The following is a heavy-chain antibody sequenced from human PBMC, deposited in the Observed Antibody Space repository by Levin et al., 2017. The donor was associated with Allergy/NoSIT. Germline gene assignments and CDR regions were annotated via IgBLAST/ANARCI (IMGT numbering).Heavy chain of an antibody. D-gene: IGHD3-16*02. CDR1: GDSVSSNSAA. V-gene: IGHV6-1*01. J-gene: IGHJ3*02. CDR2: SYYRSKWYN. CDR3: ASTLTFGGVISNDAFDS. Sequence: SETLSLTCAISGDSVSSNSAAWNWIRQSPSRGLEWLVRSYYRSKWYNDYAVSVKSRITINPDTSKNQFSLQLNSVTPEDTAVYYCASTLTFGGVISNDAFDSWGQGTMVTVSS.